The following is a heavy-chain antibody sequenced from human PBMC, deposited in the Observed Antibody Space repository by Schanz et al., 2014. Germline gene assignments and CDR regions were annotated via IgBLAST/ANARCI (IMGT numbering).Heavy chain of an antibody. CDR1: GFSFSSYA. Sequence: EVQLLESGGGLVEPGGSLRLSCAASGFSFSSYAMGWVRQARGKGLEWVSAMNESHSTIYYADSVRGRFTISRDNAENTLFLQMNSLRAEDTAVYCCARAGYDADNWFDPWGQGTLXTVSS. V-gene: IGHV3-23*01. CDR3: ARAGYDADNWFDP. J-gene: IGHJ5*02. D-gene: IGHD2-2*01. CDR2: MNESHSTI.